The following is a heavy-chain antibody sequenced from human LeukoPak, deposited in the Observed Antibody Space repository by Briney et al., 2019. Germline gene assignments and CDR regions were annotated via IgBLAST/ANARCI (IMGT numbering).Heavy chain of an antibody. Sequence: SETLSLTCTVSGGSISSYYWSWIRQPPGKGLEWIGYIYYSGSTNYNPSLKSRVTISVDTSKNQFSLKLSSVTAADTAVYYCARGEMATITDYRGQGTLVTVSS. CDR1: GGSISSYY. D-gene: IGHD5-24*01. V-gene: IGHV4-59*01. J-gene: IGHJ4*02. CDR3: ARGEMATITDY. CDR2: IYYSGST.